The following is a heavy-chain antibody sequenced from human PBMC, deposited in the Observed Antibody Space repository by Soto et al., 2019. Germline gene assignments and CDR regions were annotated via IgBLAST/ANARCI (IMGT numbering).Heavy chain of an antibody. CDR1: GGSFSGYY. V-gene: IGHV4-34*01. CDR2: INHSGST. D-gene: IGHD2-15*01. Sequence: PSETLSLTCAVYGGSFSGYYWSWIREPPGKGLEWIGEINHSGSTNYNPSLKSRVTISVDTSKNQFSLKLSSVTAADTAVYYCARTAEAYGSGGSCYRARWFDLWAQGTLVTVSS. CDR3: ARTAEAYGSGGSCYRARWFDL. J-gene: IGHJ5*02.